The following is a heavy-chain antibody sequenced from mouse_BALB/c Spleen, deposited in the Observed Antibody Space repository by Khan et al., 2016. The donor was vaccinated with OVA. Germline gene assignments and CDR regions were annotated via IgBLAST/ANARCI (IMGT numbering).Heavy chain of an antibody. V-gene: IGHV1-59*01. CDR1: GYTFTSKW. CDR3: ARSSCRRTVRAMDY. Sequence: QVQLQQSGPEVVRPGASVKMSCKASGYTFTSKWMHWVKQRPGQGFEWIGVIDPPNTKTRLNQKFKDKATLNVERSSNTAYMQFSSLTHEDSAVSCWARSSCRRTVRAMDYWGQGTSVTVSS. J-gene: IGHJ4*01. D-gene: IGHD1-1*01. CDR2: IDPPNTKT.